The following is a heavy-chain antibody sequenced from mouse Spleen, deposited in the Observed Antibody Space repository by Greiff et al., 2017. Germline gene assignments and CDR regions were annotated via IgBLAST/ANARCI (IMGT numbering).Heavy chain of an antibody. Sequence: EVKVVESGPELVKPGASVKIPCKASGYTFTDYNMDWVKQSHGKSLEWIGDINPNNGGTIYNQKFKGKATLTVDKSSSTAYMELCSLTSEDTAVYYCARSGVPAWFAYWGQGTLVTVSA. CDR3: ARSGVPAWFAY. CDR1: GYTFTDYN. J-gene: IGHJ3*01. CDR2: INPNNGGT. V-gene: IGHV1-18*01.